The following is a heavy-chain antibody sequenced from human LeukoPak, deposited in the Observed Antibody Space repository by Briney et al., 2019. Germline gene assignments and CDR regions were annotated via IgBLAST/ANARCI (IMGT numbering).Heavy chain of an antibody. CDR1: GGSISSGGYY. CDR2: IYHSGST. Sequence: KTSQTLSLTCTVSGGSISSGGYYWSWIRQPPGKGLEWIGYIYHSGSTYYNPSLKSRVTISVDRSKNQFSLKLSSVTAADTAVYYCARGDYYYMDVWGKGTTVTVSS. V-gene: IGHV4-30-2*01. CDR3: ARGDYYYMDV. J-gene: IGHJ6*03.